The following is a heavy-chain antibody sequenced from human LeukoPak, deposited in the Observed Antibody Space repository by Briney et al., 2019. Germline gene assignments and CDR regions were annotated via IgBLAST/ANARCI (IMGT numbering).Heavy chain of an antibody. CDR2: INPNSGGT. J-gene: IGHJ6*03. Sequence: ASVKVSCKASGYTFTGYYMHWVRQAPGQGLEWMGWINPNSGGTNYAQKFQGRVTMTRDTSISTAYMELSRLRSDDTAVYYCRVAATLRYYYYYMDVWGKGTTVTISS. CDR3: RVAATLRYYYYYMDV. D-gene: IGHD2-15*01. V-gene: IGHV1-2*02. CDR1: GYTFTGYY.